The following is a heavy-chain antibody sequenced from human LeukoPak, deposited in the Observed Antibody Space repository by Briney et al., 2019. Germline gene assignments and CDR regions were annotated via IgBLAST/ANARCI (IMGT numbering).Heavy chain of an antibody. CDR2: IYYSGST. Sequence: SETLSLTCTVSGGSISSYYWSWIRQPPGKGLEWIGSIYYSGSTYYNPSLKSRVTISVDTSKNQFSLKLSSVTAADTAVYYCAREGAKLSFDYWGQGTLVTVSS. J-gene: IGHJ4*02. CDR3: AREGAKLSFDY. D-gene: IGHD5-18*01. CDR1: GGSISSYY. V-gene: IGHV4-59*12.